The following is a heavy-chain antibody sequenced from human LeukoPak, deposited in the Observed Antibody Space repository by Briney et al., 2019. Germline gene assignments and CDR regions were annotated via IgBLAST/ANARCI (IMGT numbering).Heavy chain of an antibody. J-gene: IGHJ4*02. D-gene: IGHD2-21*01. CDR3: ATEKGDSPDY. Sequence: GGSLRLSCAASGFTFSSYAMAWVRPAPGKGLEWVSGLSGSGINTYYADSVKGRFTISRDNPKNTLYLQMNSMRAEHTAVYYCATEKGDSPDYWGQGTLVTVSS. CDR2: LSGSGINT. CDR1: GFTFSSYA. V-gene: IGHV3-23*01.